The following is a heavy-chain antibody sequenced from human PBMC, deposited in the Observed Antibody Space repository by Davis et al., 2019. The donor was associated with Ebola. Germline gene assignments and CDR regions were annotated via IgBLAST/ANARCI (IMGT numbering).Heavy chain of an antibody. J-gene: IGHJ4*02. CDR3: AKDPPGGEYLDH. CDR2: IRYDGSNK. Sequence: PGGSLRLSCAASGFSFSNYDMHWVRQAPGRGLEWVSFIRYDGSNKYYADSVKGRFTISRDNSKNRLNLQMNSLRAEDTAVYYCAKDPPGGEYLDHWGQGTLVTVSS. D-gene: IGHD3-16*01. V-gene: IGHV3-30*02. CDR1: GFSFSNYD.